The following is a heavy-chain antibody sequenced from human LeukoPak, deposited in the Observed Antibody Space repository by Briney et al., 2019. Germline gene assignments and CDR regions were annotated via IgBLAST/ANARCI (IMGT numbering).Heavy chain of an antibody. J-gene: IGHJ5*02. Sequence: ASVKVSCKASGYTFTGYYMHWVRQAHGQGLEWMGWINPNSGGTNYAQKFQGRVTMTRDTSISTAYMELSRLRSDDTAVYYCARDLGPGYCSGGSCYYNWFDPWGQGTLVTVSS. D-gene: IGHD2-15*01. CDR3: ARDLGPGYCSGGSCYYNWFDP. CDR1: GYTFTGYY. V-gene: IGHV1-2*02. CDR2: INPNSGGT.